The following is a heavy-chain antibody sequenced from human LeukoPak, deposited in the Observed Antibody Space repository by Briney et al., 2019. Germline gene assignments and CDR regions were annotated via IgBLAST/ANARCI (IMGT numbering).Heavy chain of an antibody. J-gene: IGHJ4*02. CDR1: GGSITSFY. CDR2: IYYRGST. V-gene: IGHV4-59*01. CDR3: ARMQYGSGSYYLDY. Sequence: SETLSLTCTVSGGSITSFYWSWIRQPPGKGLEWIGYIYYRGSTSYNPSLKSRVTISVDTSKNQFSLRLSSVTTADTALYYCARMQYGSGSYYLDYWGQGTLVTVSS. D-gene: IGHD3-10*01.